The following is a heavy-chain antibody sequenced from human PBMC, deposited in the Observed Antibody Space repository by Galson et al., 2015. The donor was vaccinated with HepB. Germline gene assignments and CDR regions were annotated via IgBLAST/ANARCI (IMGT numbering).Heavy chain of an antibody. CDR1: GYTFTSYY. V-gene: IGHV1-46*03. J-gene: IGHJ4*02. D-gene: IGHD6-6*01. CDR2: INPSGAST. Sequence: QSGAEVKKPGASVKVSCKAFGYTFTSYYLHWVRQAPGQGLEWMGVINPSGASTSDAPKFQDRVTMTRDTSTSTAYLELNSLKSEDTAVYYCASASSSSPLYWGQGTQVTVSS. CDR3: ASASSSSPLY.